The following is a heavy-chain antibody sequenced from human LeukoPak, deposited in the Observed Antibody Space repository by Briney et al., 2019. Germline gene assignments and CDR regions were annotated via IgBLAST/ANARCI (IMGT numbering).Heavy chain of an antibody. CDR2: IYYSGST. V-gene: IGHV4-39*01. CDR1: GGSISSSSYY. J-gene: IGHJ6*03. D-gene: IGHD3-3*01. CDR3: ARSYYDFWSGYGPGWYYYYMDV. Sequence: RSSXXLSLTCTVSGGSISSSSYYWGWIRQPPGKGLEWIGSIYYSGSTYYNPSLKSRFTISVDTSKNQFSLKLSSVTAADTAVYYCARSYYDFWSGYGPGWYYYYMDVWGKGTTVTVSS.